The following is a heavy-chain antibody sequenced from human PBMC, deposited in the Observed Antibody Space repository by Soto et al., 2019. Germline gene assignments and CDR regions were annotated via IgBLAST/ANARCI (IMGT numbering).Heavy chain of an antibody. Sequence: QVQLVQSGAEVKKPGSSVKVSCKASGGTFSSYAISWVQQAPGQGLEWMGGIIPIFGTANYAQKFQGRVTITADESTITAYMELSSLRSEDTAVYYCARGKYIWGGAYYYGMDVWGQGTTVTVSS. D-gene: IGHD1-1*01. CDR1: GGTFSSYA. V-gene: IGHV1-69*12. CDR2: IIPIFGTA. J-gene: IGHJ6*02. CDR3: ARGKYIWGGAYYYGMDV.